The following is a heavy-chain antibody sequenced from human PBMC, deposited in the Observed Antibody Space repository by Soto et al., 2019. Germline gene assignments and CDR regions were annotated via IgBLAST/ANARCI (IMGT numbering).Heavy chain of an antibody. J-gene: IGHJ4*02. CDR1: GGSFSGYY. Sequence: PSETLSLTCAVYGGSFSGYYWSWIRQPPGKGLEWIGEINHSGSTNYNPSLKSRVTISVDTSKNQFSLKLSSVTAADTAVYYCAXGPNYAYYYDSSGYLVYWGQGTLVTVSS. V-gene: IGHV4-34*01. CDR3: AXGPNYAYYYDSSGYLVY. D-gene: IGHD3-22*01. CDR2: INHSGST.